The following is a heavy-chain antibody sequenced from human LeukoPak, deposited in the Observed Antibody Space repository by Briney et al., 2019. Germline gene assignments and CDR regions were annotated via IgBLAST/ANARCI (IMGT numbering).Heavy chain of an antibody. D-gene: IGHD1-26*01. CDR1: GYTFTGYY. CDR2: FNPNSGGT. CDR3: ARRGSSALYYYGLDV. V-gene: IGHV1-2*02. J-gene: IGHJ6*02. Sequence: ASVTVSCKASGYTFTGYYMHWVRQAPGQGLEWMGWFNPNSGGTNYAQKFQGRVTMTRDTSISTAYLELSRLTSDDTAVYYCARRGSSALYYYGLDVWGQGTTVTVSS.